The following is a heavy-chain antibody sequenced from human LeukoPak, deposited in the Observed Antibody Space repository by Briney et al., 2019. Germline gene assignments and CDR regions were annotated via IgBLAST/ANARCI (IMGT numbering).Heavy chain of an antibody. Sequence: PGGSLRLSCAPSGFSFSTYAMTWVRPAPGEGLEWVSAISGSGRSTYYADTVKGRFTISRDNAKTTLTLQRNSLRAEDTAVYYCAMDRGYWGQGTLVTVSS. J-gene: IGHJ4*02. CDR1: GFSFSTYA. D-gene: IGHD2-2*03. V-gene: IGHV3-23*01. CDR3: AMDRGY. CDR2: ISGSGRST.